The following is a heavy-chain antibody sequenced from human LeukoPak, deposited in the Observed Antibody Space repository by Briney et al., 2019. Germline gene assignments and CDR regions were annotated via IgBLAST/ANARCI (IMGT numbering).Heavy chain of an antibody. Sequence: ASVKVSCKASGYTFTSYYMHWVRQAPGQGLEWMGIINPSGGSTSYAQKFQGRVTMTRDTSTSTVYMELSSLRSEDTAVYYCAQGVYGSGSYYKGDDAFDIWGQGTMVTVSS. CDR2: INPSGGST. J-gene: IGHJ3*02. CDR1: GYTFTSYY. D-gene: IGHD3-10*01. CDR3: AQGVYGSGSYYKGDDAFDI. V-gene: IGHV1-46*01.